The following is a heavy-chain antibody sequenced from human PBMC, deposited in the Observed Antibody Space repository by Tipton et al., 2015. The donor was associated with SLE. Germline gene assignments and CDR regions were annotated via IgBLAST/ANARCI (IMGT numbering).Heavy chain of an antibody. D-gene: IGHD1-1*01. Sequence: TLSLTCAVSGFSISSGYYWGWIRQPPGKGLEWIGSIYHSGSTYYNPSLKSRVTISVDTSKNQFSLRLSSVTAADTAVYYCTRILPTSVTTDYWGQGTLVTVSS. V-gene: IGHV4-38-2*01. J-gene: IGHJ4*02. CDR3: TRILPTSVTTDY. CDR2: IYHSGST. CDR1: GFSISSGYY.